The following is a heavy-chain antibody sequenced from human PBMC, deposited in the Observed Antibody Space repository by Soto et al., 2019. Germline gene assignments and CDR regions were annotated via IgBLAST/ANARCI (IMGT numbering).Heavy chain of an antibody. D-gene: IGHD3-3*01. V-gene: IGHV3-21*02. CDR1: GFAFESYS. CDR2: ISSSGTYI. Sequence: EVQLVESGGGLVRPGGSLRLSCAGSGFAFESYSMNWVRQAPGKGLEWVSFISSSGTYIQYADSVKGRFTISRDSAQNSLFLQIDSLRAEDTAVYYCARGLGLTIVRVFHDSLSNNFFDTWGQGTLVTVSS. J-gene: IGHJ5*02. CDR3: ARGLGLTIVRVFHDSLSNNFFDT.